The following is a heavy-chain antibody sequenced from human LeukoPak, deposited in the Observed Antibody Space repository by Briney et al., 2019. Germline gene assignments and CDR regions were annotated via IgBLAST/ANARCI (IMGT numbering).Heavy chain of an antibody. D-gene: IGHD6-13*01. CDR3: ARSHSSSWNLYYYYYYGMDV. CDR1: GDTFSSYA. J-gene: IGHJ6*02. CDR2: IIPIFGTA. V-gene: IGHV1-69*13. Sequence: ASVKVSCKASGDTFSSYAISWVRQAPGQGLEWMGGIIPIFGTANYAQKFQGRVTITADESTSTAYMELSSLRSEDTAVYYCARSHSSSWNLYYYYYYGMDVWGQGTTVTVSS.